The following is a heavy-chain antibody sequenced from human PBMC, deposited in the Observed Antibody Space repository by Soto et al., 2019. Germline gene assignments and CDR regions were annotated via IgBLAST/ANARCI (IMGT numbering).Heavy chain of an antibody. CDR3: ARVGSSGYYYVTKHSHGMDV. J-gene: IGHJ6*02. CDR2: IYSGGST. D-gene: IGHD3-22*01. V-gene: IGHV3-53*04. CDR1: GFTVSSSD. Sequence: PGGSLRLSCAASGFTVSSSDMSWVRQATGKGLEWVSVIYSGGSTYYADSVKGRFTISRHNSKNTLYLQMNSLRAEDTAVYYCARVGSSGYYYVTKHSHGMDVWGQGTTVTVSS.